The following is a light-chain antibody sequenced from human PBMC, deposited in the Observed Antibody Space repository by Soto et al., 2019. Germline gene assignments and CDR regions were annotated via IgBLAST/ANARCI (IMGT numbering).Light chain of an antibody. V-gene: IGKV3-11*01. CDR2: EAS. Sequence: EIVLTQSPATLSLSPGERATLSCRASQTVSSSLAWYQQKPGQAPRLLIYEASNRATGIPARFSGSGSGADFTLTISSLQPEDFATYYCQQSYSTPRTFGQGTKVEIK. J-gene: IGKJ1*01. CDR1: QTVSSS. CDR3: QQSYSTPRT.